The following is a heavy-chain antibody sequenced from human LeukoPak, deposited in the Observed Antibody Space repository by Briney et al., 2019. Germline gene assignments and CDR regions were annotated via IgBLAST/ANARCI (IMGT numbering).Heavy chain of an antibody. V-gene: IGHV1-2*02. Sequence: ASVKVSCKASGYTFTGYYMHWVRQAPGQGLEWMGWINPNSGGTNYAQKFQGRVTMTRDTSISTAYMELSRLRSDDTAVYYCARDGAGALTYYYYYGMDVWGQGPRSPSP. CDR1: GYTFTGYY. D-gene: IGHD6-13*01. CDR3: ARDGAGALTYYYYYGMDV. J-gene: IGHJ6*02. CDR2: INPNSGGT.